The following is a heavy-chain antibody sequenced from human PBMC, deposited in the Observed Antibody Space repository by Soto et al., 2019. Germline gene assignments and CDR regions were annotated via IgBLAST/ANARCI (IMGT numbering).Heavy chain of an antibody. CDR1: GFTFGPYW. Sequence: EVQLVESGGGLVQPGGSLRLSCAASGFTFGPYWMHWVRQVPGKGLVWLSRINSDGSSTNYADSVKGRFTISRDNAKSTLSLQMHSLRDEDTAVYYCASGGSGYYNYWGQGTLVTVSS. CDR2: INSDGSST. J-gene: IGHJ4*02. D-gene: IGHD3-22*01. CDR3: ASGGSGYYNY. V-gene: IGHV3-74*01.